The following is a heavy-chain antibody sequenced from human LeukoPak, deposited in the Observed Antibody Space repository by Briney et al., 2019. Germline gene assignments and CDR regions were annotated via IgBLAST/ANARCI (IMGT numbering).Heavy chain of an antibody. CDR1: GYSFTTYW. CDR2: IYPGDSDT. J-gene: IGHJ4*02. D-gene: IGHD2-15*01. V-gene: IGHV5-51*01. CDR3: ARRPYCSGGSCYRINYFDY. Sequence: GESLKISCKGSGYSFTTYWIGWVRQMPGKGLEWMGIIYPGDSDTRYSPSFQGQVTISADKSISTAYLQWSSLKASDTAMYYCARRPYCSGGSCYRINYFDYWGQGTLVTVSS.